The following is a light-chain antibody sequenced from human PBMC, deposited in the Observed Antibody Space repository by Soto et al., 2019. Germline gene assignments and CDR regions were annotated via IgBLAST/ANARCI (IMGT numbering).Light chain of an antibody. CDR3: QQTYSTPRT. Sequence: DIQMTQSPTSLSVYVGDRVTITCRASQSIRSYLNWYQQKPGNAPKLLIYGASTLQSEVPSRFSGSGSGTDFTLTISRLQPEHFATYFCQQTYSTPRTFGQGTKVEIK. V-gene: IGKV1-39*01. J-gene: IGKJ1*01. CDR1: QSIRSY. CDR2: GAS.